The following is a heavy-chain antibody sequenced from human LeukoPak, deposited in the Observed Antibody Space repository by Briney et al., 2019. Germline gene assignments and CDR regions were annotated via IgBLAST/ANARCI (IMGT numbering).Heavy chain of an antibody. CDR2: IHSSGST. CDR3: ASPPGPYDSSGYYYDGKYFQH. Sequence: SETPSLTCTVSGGSISSGGYYWSWIRQHPGKGLEWIGYIHSSGSTYYNPSLGSRVSISVDTSKNQFSLKLSSVTAADTAVYYCASPPGPYDSSGYYYDGKYFQHWGQGTLVTVSS. J-gene: IGHJ1*01. D-gene: IGHD3-22*01. CDR1: GGSISSGGYY. V-gene: IGHV4-31*03.